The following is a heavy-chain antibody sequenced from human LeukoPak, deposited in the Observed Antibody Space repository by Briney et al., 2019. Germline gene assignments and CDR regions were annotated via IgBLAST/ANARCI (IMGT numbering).Heavy chain of an antibody. CDR1: GGSISSSSYY. CDR2: IYYSGST. Sequence: PSETLSLTCTVSGGSISSSSYYWGWIRQPPGKGLEWIGSIYYSGSTYYNPSLKSRVTISVDTSKNQFSLKLSSVTAADTAVYYCARSGYYDSSGYSDYWGQGTLVTVSS. V-gene: IGHV4-39*07. J-gene: IGHJ4*02. CDR3: ARSGYYDSSGYSDY. D-gene: IGHD3-22*01.